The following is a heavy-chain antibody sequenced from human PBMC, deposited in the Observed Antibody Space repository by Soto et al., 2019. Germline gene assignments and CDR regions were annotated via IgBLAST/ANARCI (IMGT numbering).Heavy chain of an antibody. V-gene: IGHV1-3*04. CDR3: ARGSRAIIDTPYDAFDV. CDR2: INTGNGDT. Sequence: GASVKVSCKASGYNFDAYTMHWVRQAPGQGLEWMGWINTGNGDTRYSHKFLGRVTISGDRSANTAYIELSSLRSEDTAVYHCARGSRAIIDTPYDAFDVWGQGTLVTVSS. D-gene: IGHD2-2*02. J-gene: IGHJ3*01. CDR1: GYNFDAYT.